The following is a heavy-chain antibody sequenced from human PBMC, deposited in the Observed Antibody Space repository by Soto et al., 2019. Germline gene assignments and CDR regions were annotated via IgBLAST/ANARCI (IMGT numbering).Heavy chain of an antibody. V-gene: IGHV1-69*13. D-gene: IGHD3-22*01. CDR1: GGTFSSYA. J-gene: IGHJ3*02. CDR3: ARVVGYYDSSGYQYRRAFDI. Sequence: GPSVKVSCKASGGTFSSYAISWVRQAPGQGLEWMGGIIPIFGTANYAQKFQGRVTITADESTSTAYMELSSLRSEDTAVYYCARVVGYYDSSGYQYRRAFDIWGQGTMVTVSS. CDR2: IIPIFGTA.